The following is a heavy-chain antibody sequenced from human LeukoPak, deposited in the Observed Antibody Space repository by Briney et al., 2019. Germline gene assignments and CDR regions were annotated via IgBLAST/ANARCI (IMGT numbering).Heavy chain of an antibody. J-gene: IGHJ4*02. Sequence: SVKVSCKASGGTFSSYATSWVRQAPGQGLEWMGGIIPIFGTANYAQKFQGRVTITTDESTSTAYMELSSLRSEDTAVYYCARAGDYYDSSGYYYPYYFDYWGQGTLVTVSS. CDR3: ARAGDYYDSSGYYYPYYFDY. CDR2: IIPIFGTA. V-gene: IGHV1-69*05. D-gene: IGHD3-22*01. CDR1: GGTFSSYA.